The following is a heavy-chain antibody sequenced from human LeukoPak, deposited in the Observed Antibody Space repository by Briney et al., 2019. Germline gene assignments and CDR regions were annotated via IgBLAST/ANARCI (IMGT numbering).Heavy chain of an antibody. J-gene: IGHJ4*02. D-gene: IGHD2-21*01. CDR1: GFTFSSYA. CDR2: ISYDGSNK. Sequence: GGSLRLSCAASGFTFSSYAMHWVRQAPGKGLEWVAVISYDGSNKYYADSVKGRFTISRDNAKNSLYLQMNSLRAEDTAVYYCARSLLDWVFDYWGQGTLVTVSS. CDR3: ARSLLDWVFDY. V-gene: IGHV3-30*04.